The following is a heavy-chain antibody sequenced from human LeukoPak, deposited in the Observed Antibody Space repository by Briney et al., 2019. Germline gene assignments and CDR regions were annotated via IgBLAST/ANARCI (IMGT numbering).Heavy chain of an antibody. D-gene: IGHD2-8*01. V-gene: IGHV3-48*01. J-gene: IGHJ4*02. CDR3: ARDDCTNGVCPPRGYAFDI. CDR1: GFTFSSYS. Sequence: GGSLRLSCAASGFTFSSYSMNWVRQAPGKGLEWVSYISSSSSTIYYADSVKGRFTISRDNAKNSLYLQMNSLRAEDTAVYYCARDDCTNGVCPPRGYAFDIWGQGTLVTVSS. CDR2: ISSSSSTI.